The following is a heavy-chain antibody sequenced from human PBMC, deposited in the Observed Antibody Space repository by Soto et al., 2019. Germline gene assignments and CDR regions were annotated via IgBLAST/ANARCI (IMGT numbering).Heavy chain of an antibody. Sequence: SGPTLVNPTQTLTLTCTFSGFSLSTSGMRVSWIRQPPGKALEWLARIDWDDDKFYSTPLKTRLTISKDTSKNQVVLTMTNMDPVDTATYYCARSTYYYDSSGYYFDYWGQGTLVTVSS. CDR3: ARSTYYYDSSGYYFDY. CDR1: GFSLSTSGMR. D-gene: IGHD3-22*01. CDR2: IDWDDDK. J-gene: IGHJ4*02. V-gene: IGHV2-70*04.